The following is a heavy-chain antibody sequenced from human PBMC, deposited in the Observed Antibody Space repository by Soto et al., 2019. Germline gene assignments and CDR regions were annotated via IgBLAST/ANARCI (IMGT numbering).Heavy chain of an antibody. Sequence: DVQLVQSGAEVKNPGDTVKISCKVSGFSFRDYYIHWVKRAPGKGLEWVGLVRPGTDEIKYGEMFQGRVTITADTSTYTGYWDLTSLRSDDTAVSYCASGCYHRFDPWGQGTLVTVSS. J-gene: IGHJ5*02. CDR1: GFSFRDYY. D-gene: IGHD2-2*01. V-gene: IGHV1-69-2*01. CDR3: ASGCYHRFDP. CDR2: VRPGTDEI.